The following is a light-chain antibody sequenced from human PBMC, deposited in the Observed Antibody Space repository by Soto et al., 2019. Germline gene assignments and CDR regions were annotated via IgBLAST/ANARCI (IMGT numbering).Light chain of an antibody. Sequence: QSVLTQPPSVSGAPGQRVTISCTGSSSNIGAGYDVHWYQQLPGAAPKLLIYGNSNRPSGVPDRFSGSKSGTSASLAITGLQDEDEADYYWQSYDSSLSAVVFGGGTKLTVL. CDR2: GNS. CDR1: SSNIGAGYD. J-gene: IGLJ2*01. V-gene: IGLV1-40*01. CDR3: QSYDSSLSAVV.